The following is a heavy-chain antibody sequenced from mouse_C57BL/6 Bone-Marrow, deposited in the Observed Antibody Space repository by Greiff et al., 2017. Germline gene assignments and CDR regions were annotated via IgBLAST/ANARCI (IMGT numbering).Heavy chain of an antibody. CDR3: ARDRITTVVAPVDY. V-gene: IGHV5-17*01. CDR1: GFTFSDYG. Sequence: EVKLVESGGGLVKPGGSLKLSCAASGFTFSDYGMHWVRQAPEKGLEWVAYISSGSSTIYYADTVKGRFTITRDNAKNNLFLQMTSLRSEDTAMYYCARDRITTVVAPVDYWGQGTTLTVSS. D-gene: IGHD1-1*01. J-gene: IGHJ2*01. CDR2: ISSGSSTI.